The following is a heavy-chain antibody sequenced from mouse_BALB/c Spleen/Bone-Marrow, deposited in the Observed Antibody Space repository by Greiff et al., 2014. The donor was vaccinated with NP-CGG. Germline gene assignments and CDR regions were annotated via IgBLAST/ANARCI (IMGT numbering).Heavy chain of an antibody. CDR3: ARGPWFAY. Sequence: VQLQQSGAELVRPGSSVKISCKASGYAFGSYWMNWVKQRPGQGLEWIGQIYPGDGDTNYNGKFKGKATLTADKSSSTAYMQLSSLTSEDSAVYFCARGPWFAYWGQGTLVTVSA. V-gene: IGHV1-80*01. J-gene: IGHJ3*01. CDR1: GYAFGSYW. CDR2: IYPGDGDT.